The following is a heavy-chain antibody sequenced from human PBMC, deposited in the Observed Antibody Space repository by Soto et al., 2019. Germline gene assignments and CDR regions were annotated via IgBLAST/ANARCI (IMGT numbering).Heavy chain of an antibody. V-gene: IGHV4-31*03. Sequence: MLSLTCSVSGGSISGGCYYWSWIRQHPGKGLEWIGYIYYSGSTYYNPSLKSRVTISVDTSKNQFSLKLSSVTAADTAVYYCARVRRTGSFEFDYWGQGTLVTVSS. J-gene: IGHJ4*02. CDR3: ARVRRTGSFEFDY. CDR2: IYYSGST. D-gene: IGHD3-10*01. CDR1: GGSISGGCYY.